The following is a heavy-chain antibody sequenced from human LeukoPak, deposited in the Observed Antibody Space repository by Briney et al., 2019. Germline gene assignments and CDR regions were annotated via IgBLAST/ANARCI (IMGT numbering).Heavy chain of an antibody. CDR1: GGTFSSYA. CDR2: IIPIFGTA. J-gene: IGHJ4*02. Sequence: SVKVSCKASGGTFSSYAISWVRQAPGQGLEWMGGIIPIFGTANYAQKFQGRVTITADESTSTAYMELSNLRSEDTAVYYCARVATIRSGYYFGYWGQGTLVTVSS. D-gene: IGHD5-12*01. CDR3: ARVATIRSGYYFGY. V-gene: IGHV1-69*13.